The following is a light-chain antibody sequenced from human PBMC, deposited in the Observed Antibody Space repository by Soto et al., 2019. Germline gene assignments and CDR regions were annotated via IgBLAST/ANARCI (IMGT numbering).Light chain of an antibody. V-gene: IGKV3-20*01. CDR1: QSVTANY. CDR2: AAS. CDR3: LQYGIPLWT. Sequence: EIALTQSPGTLSLSPGERATLSCRASQSVTANYLAWYQQKPGQAPRLLIYAASIGATGIPDTFSGSGCGTDFTLTISRLEPEDFAVYYCLQYGIPLWTFGQGTKVEIK. J-gene: IGKJ1*01.